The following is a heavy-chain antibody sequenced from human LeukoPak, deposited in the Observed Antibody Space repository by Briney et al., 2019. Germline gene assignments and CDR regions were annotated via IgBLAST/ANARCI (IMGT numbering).Heavy chain of an antibody. Sequence: GGSLRLSCAASGFTFSRYAMSLVRQAPRTALEGVSGISGGGGGTYNADSVKGRVTISRDNSKSTLYLQVNSLRAEDTAVYYCAKGVANWGPHHFDYWGQGTLVTVSS. CDR3: AKGVANWGPHHFDY. CDR2: ISGGGGGT. V-gene: IGHV3-23*01. CDR1: GFTFSRYA. D-gene: IGHD7-27*01. J-gene: IGHJ4*02.